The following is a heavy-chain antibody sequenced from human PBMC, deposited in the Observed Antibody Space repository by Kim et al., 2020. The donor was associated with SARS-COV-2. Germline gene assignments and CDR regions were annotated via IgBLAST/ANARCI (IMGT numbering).Heavy chain of an antibody. CDR3: ARVDGSGSYLELDP. CDR2: IYYSGST. D-gene: IGHD3-10*01. J-gene: IGHJ5*02. V-gene: IGHV4-30-4*01. CDR1: GGSISSGDYY. Sequence: SETLSLTCTVSGGSISSGDYYWSWIRQPPGKGLEWIGYIYYSGSTYYNPSLKSRVTISVDTSKNQFSLKLSSVTAADTAVYYCARVDGSGSYLELDPWGQGTLVTVSS.